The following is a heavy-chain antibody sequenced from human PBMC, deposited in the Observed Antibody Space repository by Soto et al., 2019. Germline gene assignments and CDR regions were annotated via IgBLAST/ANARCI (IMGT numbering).Heavy chain of an antibody. CDR1: GGSFSGYY. CDR3: ARVGVATRAYYYYGMDV. D-gene: IGHD5-12*01. V-gene: IGHV4-34*01. Sequence: TSETLSLTCAVYGGSFSGYYWSWIRQPPGKGLEWIGEINHSGSTNYNPSLKSRVTISVDTSKNQFSLKLSSVTAADTAVYYCARVGVATRAYYYYGMDVWGQGTTVSVSS. J-gene: IGHJ6*02. CDR2: INHSGST.